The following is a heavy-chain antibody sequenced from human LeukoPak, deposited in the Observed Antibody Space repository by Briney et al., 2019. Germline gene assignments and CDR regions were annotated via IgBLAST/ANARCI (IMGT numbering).Heavy chain of an antibody. CDR3: ARGRDFDP. J-gene: IGHJ5*02. Sequence: GGSLRLSCAASGFTFSSYWMNWVRQAPGKGLEWVANIKPDGSDQYYVDSVKGRLTISRDNAKNSLYLQMNSLSPEDTAVYYCARGRDFDPWGQGTLVTVSS. CDR1: GFTFSSYW. V-gene: IGHV3-7*02. D-gene: IGHD1-26*01. CDR2: IKPDGSDQ.